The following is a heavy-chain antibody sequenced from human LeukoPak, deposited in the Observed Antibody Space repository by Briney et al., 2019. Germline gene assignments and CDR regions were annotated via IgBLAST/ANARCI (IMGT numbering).Heavy chain of an antibody. CDR3: ARGLVGGWYLDY. J-gene: IGHJ4*02. Sequence: PETLSLTCAVYGGSFSGYYWSWIRQPPGKGLEWIGEINHSGSTNYNPSLKSRVTISVDTSKNQFSLKLSSVTAADTAVYYCARGLVGGWYLDYWGQGTLVTVSS. D-gene: IGHD6-19*01. CDR1: GGSFSGYY. V-gene: IGHV4-34*01. CDR2: INHSGST.